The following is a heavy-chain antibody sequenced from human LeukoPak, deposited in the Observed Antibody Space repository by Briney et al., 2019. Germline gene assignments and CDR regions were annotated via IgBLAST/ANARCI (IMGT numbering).Heavy chain of an antibody. J-gene: IGHJ4*02. V-gene: IGHV1-8*03. CDR1: GYTFTGYY. CDR3: ARVTTVTKDYFDY. CDR2: MNPNSGNT. Sequence: ASVKVSCKASGYTFTGYYMHWVRQAPGQGLEWMGWMNPNSGNTGYAQKFQGRVTITRNTSISTAYMELSSLRSEDTAVYYCARVTTVTKDYFDYWGQGTLVTVSS. D-gene: IGHD4-17*01.